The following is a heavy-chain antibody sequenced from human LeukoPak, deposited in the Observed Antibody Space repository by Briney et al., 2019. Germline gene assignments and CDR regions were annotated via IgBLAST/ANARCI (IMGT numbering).Heavy chain of an antibody. CDR1: GGSFSGYY. J-gene: IGHJ4*02. Sequence: SETLSLTCAVYGGSFSGYYWSWIRQPPGKGLEWIGEINHSGSTNYNPSLKSRVTISVDTSKNQFSLKLSSVTAADTVAYYCARRGYSYGYFSTEFHYWGQGTLVTVSS. CDR3: ARRGYSYGYFSTEFHY. D-gene: IGHD5-18*01. CDR2: INHSGST. V-gene: IGHV4-34*01.